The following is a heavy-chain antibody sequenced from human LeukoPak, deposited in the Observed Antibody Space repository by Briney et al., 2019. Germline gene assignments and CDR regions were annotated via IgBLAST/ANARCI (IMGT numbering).Heavy chain of an antibody. V-gene: IGHV1-2*02. CDR3: ARKSAGFLTA. CDR1: GYTFTGDQ. CDR2: IKPSSGDT. Sequence: PWASVKVSCKASGYTFTGDQIYWLRQAPGQGLEWVGWIKPSSGDTLYEQKFQGRVTMPRDKSISSAYMELSSLRSDDTAVYYCARKSAGFLTAWGQGTLVTVSS. J-gene: IGHJ5*02. D-gene: IGHD2/OR15-2a*01.